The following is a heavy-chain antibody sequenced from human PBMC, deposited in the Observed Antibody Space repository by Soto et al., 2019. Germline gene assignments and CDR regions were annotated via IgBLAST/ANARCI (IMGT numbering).Heavy chain of an antibody. J-gene: IGHJ4*02. D-gene: IGHD3-3*01. V-gene: IGHV3-48*02. Sequence: PGGSLRLSCAASGFIFRTYSMNWVRQAPGKGLEWVSYTSGSGRTTYYADSVKGRFTISRDNAKNSLYLQMNSLRDEDTAVYYCARGIMIFGVDQYYFDYWGLGT. CDR2: TSGSGRTT. CDR1: GFIFRTYS. CDR3: ARGIMIFGVDQYYFDY.